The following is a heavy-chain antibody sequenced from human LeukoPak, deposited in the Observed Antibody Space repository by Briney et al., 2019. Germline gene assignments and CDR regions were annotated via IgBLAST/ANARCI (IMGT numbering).Heavy chain of an antibody. CDR3: ARGFGLSGDYNY. CDR2: IYYSGST. Sequence: PSETLSLTCTVSGGSISSYYWSWIRQPPGKGLEWIGYIYYSGSTNYNPSLKSRVTISVDTSKNQFSLKLSSVTAADTAVYYCARGFGLSGDYNYWGQGTLVTVSS. J-gene: IGHJ4*02. V-gene: IGHV4-59*08. CDR1: GGSISSYY. D-gene: IGHD4-17*01.